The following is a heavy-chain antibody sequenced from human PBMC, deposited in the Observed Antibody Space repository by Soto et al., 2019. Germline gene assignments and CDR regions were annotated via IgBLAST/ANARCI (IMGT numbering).Heavy chain of an antibody. CDR1: GGSFSGYY. Sequence: SETLSLTCAVYGGSFSGYYWSWIRQPPGKGLEWIGEINHSGSTNYNPSLKSRVTISVDTSKNQFSLKLSSVTAADTAVYYCAMDPSPSVGYCSSTSCSDAFDIWGQGTMVIV. CDR3: AMDPSPSVGYCSSTSCSDAFDI. V-gene: IGHV4-34*01. CDR2: INHSGST. J-gene: IGHJ3*02. D-gene: IGHD2-2*01.